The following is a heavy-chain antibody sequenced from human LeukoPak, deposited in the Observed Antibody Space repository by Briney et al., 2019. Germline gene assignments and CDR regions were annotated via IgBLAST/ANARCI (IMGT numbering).Heavy chain of an antibody. V-gene: IGHV1-18*01. D-gene: IGHD2-2*01. Sequence: ASVKVSCKASGYTFTSYGISWVRQAPGQGLEWMGWISAYNGNTNYAQKLQGRVTMTTDTSTSTAYMELRSLRSDDTAVYYCARDADDEIVVVPARSLDYWGQGTLVTVSS. CDR2: ISAYNGNT. CDR3: ARDADDEIVVVPARSLDY. J-gene: IGHJ4*02. CDR1: GYTFTSYG.